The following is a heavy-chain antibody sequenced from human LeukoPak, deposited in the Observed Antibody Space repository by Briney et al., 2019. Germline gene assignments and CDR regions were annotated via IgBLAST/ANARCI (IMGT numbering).Heavy chain of an antibody. CDR3: ARDRAVAMATIQEGFDI. D-gene: IGHD5-24*01. V-gene: IGHV4-59*01. CDR1: GGSISSYY. J-gene: IGHJ3*02. Sequence: PSETLSLTCTDSGGSISSYYWSWIRQPPGKGLEWIGYIYYSGSTNYNPSLKSRVTISVDTSKNQFSLKLSSVTAADTAVYYCARDRAVAMATIQEGFDIWGQGTMVTVSS. CDR2: IYYSGST.